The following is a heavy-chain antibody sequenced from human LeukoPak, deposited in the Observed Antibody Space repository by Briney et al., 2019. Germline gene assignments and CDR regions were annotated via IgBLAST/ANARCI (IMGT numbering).Heavy chain of an antibody. V-gene: IGHV1-2*02. CDR1: GYTFTGYY. CDR3: ARYGSGSYFWSNYYGMDV. Sequence: ASVKVSCKASGYTFTGYYMHWVRQAPGQGLEWMGWINPNSGGTNYAQKFQGRVTTTRDTSISTAYMELSRLRSDDTAVYYCARYGSGSYFWSNYYGMDVWGQGTTVTVSS. J-gene: IGHJ6*02. CDR2: INPNSGGT. D-gene: IGHD3-10*01.